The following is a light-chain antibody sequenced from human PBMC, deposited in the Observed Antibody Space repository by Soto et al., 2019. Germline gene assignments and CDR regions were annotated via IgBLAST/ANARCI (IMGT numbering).Light chain of an antibody. J-gene: IGLJ3*02. CDR2: EVT. V-gene: IGLV2-8*01. CDR1: SSDVGVYNY. CDR3: SSYAGSNNLGV. Sequence: QSALTQPPSASGSPGQSVTISCTGTSSDVGVYNYVSWYQQHPGKAPKLMIYEVTKRPSGVPDRFSGSKSGNTASLTVSGLQAADEADYYCSSYAGSNNLGVFGGGTKLTVL.